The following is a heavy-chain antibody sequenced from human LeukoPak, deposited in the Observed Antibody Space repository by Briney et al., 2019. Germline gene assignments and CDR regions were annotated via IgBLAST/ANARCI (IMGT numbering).Heavy chain of an antibody. CDR3: AGVRGYYDSSGYDY. CDR2: IYYSGSA. Sequence: PSETLSLTCTVSGASISSYYWSWIRQPPGKGLEWIGYIYYSGSANYNPALKSRVTISEDTSMNQISLKLSSVTAADTAVYYCAGVRGYYDSSGYDYWGQGTLVTVSS. J-gene: IGHJ4*02. CDR1: GASISSYY. V-gene: IGHV4-59*01. D-gene: IGHD3-22*01.